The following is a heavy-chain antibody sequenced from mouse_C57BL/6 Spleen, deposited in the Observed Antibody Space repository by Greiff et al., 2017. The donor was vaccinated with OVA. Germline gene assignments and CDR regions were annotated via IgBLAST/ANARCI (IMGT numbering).Heavy chain of an antibody. Sequence: EVKVVESGGGLVKPGGSLKLSCAASGFTFSDYGMHWVRQAPEKGLEWVAYISSGSSTIYYADTVKGRFTISRDNAKNTLFLQMTSLRSEDTAMYYCARNRLLLYYGSSYGYFDYWGQGTTLTVSS. CDR3: ARNRLLLYYGSSYGYFDY. CDR1: GFTFSDYG. J-gene: IGHJ2*01. V-gene: IGHV5-17*01. D-gene: IGHD1-1*01. CDR2: ISSGSSTI.